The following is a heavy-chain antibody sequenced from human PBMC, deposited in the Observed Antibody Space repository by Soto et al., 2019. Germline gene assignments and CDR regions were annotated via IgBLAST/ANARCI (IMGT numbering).Heavy chain of an antibody. J-gene: IGHJ6*02. CDR3: ARDDVRCDGGSCYRVPMDV. V-gene: IGHV3-23*01. CDR2: IGGDGGGT. D-gene: IGHD2-15*01. Sequence: GGSLRLSCAASGFTFSNYAMSWVRQAPGKGLEWVSVIGGDGGGTYYADSVKGRFTVSRDNSKNTLYLQMDSLRAEDTAVYYCARDDVRCDGGSCYRVPMDVCAQGTSVPGSS. CDR1: GFTFSNYA.